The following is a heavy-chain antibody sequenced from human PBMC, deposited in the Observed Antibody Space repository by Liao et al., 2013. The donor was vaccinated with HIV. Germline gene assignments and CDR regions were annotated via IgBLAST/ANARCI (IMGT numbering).Heavy chain of an antibody. V-gene: IGHV4-4*07. Sequence: QVQLQESGPGLVKPSETLSLTCTVSGGSIKSDYWSWIRQPAGKGLEWIGRIDSSGRTRYNPSLKSRVTMSVDTSKNQFSLKLSSVTAADTAVYYCAREGGDWTFFDSWGQGTLVTVSS. CDR3: AREGGDWTFFDS. CDR2: IDSSGRT. CDR1: GGSIKSDY. D-gene: IGHD2-21*02. J-gene: IGHJ4*02.